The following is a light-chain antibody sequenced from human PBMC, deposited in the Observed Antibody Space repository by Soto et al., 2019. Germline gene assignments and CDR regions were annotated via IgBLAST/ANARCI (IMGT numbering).Light chain of an antibody. J-gene: IGKJ4*01. CDR3: QQYNNWPLT. Sequence: EIVMTQSPATLSVSPGERATLSCRASQSVSSNLAWYQQKPGQAPRLLIYGAYPRATGIPARFSGSGSGTEFTLTISSLQSEDFAVYYCQQYNNWPLTFGGGNKVEIK. CDR2: GAY. CDR1: QSVSSN. V-gene: IGKV3-15*01.